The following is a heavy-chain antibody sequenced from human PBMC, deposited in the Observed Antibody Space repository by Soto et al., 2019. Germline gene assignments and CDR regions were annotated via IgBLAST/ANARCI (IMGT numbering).Heavy chain of an antibody. Sequence: PGGSLRLSCAASGFSFNNYAMSWVRQAPGKGLEWVSSISGSGATTYYADSVRGRFSISRDNSKSTLFLQMNSLRAEDTAVYYCARSSSVFIVGGAPRRYYHLDVWGKGTTVTVSS. CDR3: ARSSSVFIVGGAPRRYYHLDV. D-gene: IGHD3-16*01. CDR1: GFSFNNYA. J-gene: IGHJ6*03. V-gene: IGHV3-23*01. CDR2: ISGSGATT.